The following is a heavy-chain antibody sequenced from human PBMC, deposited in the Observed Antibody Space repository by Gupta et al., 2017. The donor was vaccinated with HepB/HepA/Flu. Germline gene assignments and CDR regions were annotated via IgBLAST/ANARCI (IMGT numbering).Heavy chain of an antibody. V-gene: IGHV4-34*01. J-gene: IGHJ4*02. Sequence: QVQLQQWGAGLLKPSETLSLTCAVYGGSFSGYYWSWIRQPQGKGLEWNGEINHSGSTNYNPSLKSRVTISVDTPKNQFSLKLSSVTAADTAVYYCARRRVGARDRGVYYFDYWGQVTLVTVSS. CDR2: INHSGST. CDR3: ARRRVGARDRGVYYFDY. CDR1: GGSFSGYY. D-gene: IGHD1-26*01.